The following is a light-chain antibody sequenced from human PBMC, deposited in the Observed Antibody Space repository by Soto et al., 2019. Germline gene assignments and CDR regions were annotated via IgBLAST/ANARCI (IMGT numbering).Light chain of an antibody. V-gene: IGKV3-11*01. CDR3: QQRDTWPPIT. CDR2: DVS. Sequence: EIVLTQSPATLSLSPGERATLSCRASQSVNTYLAWYNQKPGQAPRLLIYDVSTRATGIPARFSGSGSGTDFTLTISGLEPEDCGIYYCQQRDTWPPITFGQGTRLEIK. CDR1: QSVNTY. J-gene: IGKJ5*01.